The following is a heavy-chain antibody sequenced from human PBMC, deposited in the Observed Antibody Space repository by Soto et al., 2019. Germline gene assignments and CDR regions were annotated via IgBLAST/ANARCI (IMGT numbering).Heavy chain of an antibody. CDR3: VRGERLYFYYYGMDV. D-gene: IGHD3-16*01. Sequence: VASVKVSCKASGYNFTTYAMLWVRQAPGQRLEWMGWINVGNGNTKYSQKFQGRVTITRDTSASTAYMELGSLKSEDTAVYYCVRGERLYFYYYGMDVWGQGSTVTV. CDR1: GYNFTTYA. CDR2: INVGNGNT. V-gene: IGHV1-3*01. J-gene: IGHJ6*02.